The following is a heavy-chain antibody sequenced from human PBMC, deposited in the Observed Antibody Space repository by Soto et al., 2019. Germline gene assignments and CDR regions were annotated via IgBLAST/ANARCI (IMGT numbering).Heavy chain of an antibody. CDR3: ARDGRPPLSVAGPY. CDR2: ISYDGSNK. V-gene: IGHV3-30-3*01. Sequence: PGGSLRLSCAASGFTFSSYAMHWVRQAPGKGLEWVAVISYDGSNKYYADSVKGRFTISRDNSKNTLYLQMNSLRAEDTAVYYCARDGRPPLSVAGPYWGQGTLVTVSS. D-gene: IGHD6-19*01. CDR1: GFTFSSYA. J-gene: IGHJ4*02.